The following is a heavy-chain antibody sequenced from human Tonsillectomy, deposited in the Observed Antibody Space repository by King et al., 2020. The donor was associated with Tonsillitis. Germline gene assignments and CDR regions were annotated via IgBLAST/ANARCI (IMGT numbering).Heavy chain of an antibody. V-gene: IGHV4-39*07. Sequence: QLQDSGPRLVKPSETLSLTCTVSGGSISSTNYCWGWIRQPPGKGLEWTGSICYSGSTDYNPSLKSRVSISEDTSKNQFSLKLSSVTAADTAVYYCARALGAGIWFDPWGQGTLVTVSS. CDR2: ICYSGST. D-gene: IGHD3-10*01. CDR1: GGSISSTNYC. CDR3: ARALGAGIWFDP. J-gene: IGHJ5*02.